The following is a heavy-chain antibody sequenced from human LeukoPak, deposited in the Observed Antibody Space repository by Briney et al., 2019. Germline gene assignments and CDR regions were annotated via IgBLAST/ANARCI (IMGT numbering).Heavy chain of an antibody. CDR1: GYIFTGHY. Sequence: ASVKVSCKASGYIFTGHYMHWVRQAPGQGLEWMGWINPNSGATNYAQKFQGRVTITRDTSINTAYMELSSLKSDDTAVYYCARESAESTVGTGPLDYWGQGTLVTVSS. CDR3: ARESAESTVGTGPLDY. CDR2: INPNSGAT. V-gene: IGHV1-2*02. D-gene: IGHD1-26*01. J-gene: IGHJ4*02.